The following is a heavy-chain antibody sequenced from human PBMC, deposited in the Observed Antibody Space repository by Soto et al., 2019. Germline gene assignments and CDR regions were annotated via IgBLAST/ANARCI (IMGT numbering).Heavy chain of an antibody. D-gene: IGHD3-10*01. V-gene: IGHV3-30*18. J-gene: IGHJ6*02. CDR3: ENDSDGELLWFGGGGYYYGMDV. CDR2: ISYDGSNK. Sequence: QVQLVESGGGVVQPGRSLRLSCAASGFTFSSYGMHWVRQAPGKGLEWVAVISYDGSNKYYADSVKGRFTISRDNSKNTRHPQMNSRRAEETAVYYCENDSDGELLWFGGGGYYYGMDVWGQGTTVTVSS. CDR1: GFTFSSYG.